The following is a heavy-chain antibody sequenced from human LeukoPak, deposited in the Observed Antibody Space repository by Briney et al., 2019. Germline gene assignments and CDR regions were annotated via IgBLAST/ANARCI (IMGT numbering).Heavy chain of an antibody. Sequence: GGSLRLSCAASGFTFSSYAMTWVRQAPGKGLEWVSSISGSGDDTYYADSVKGRFTISRDNSKNMLHLQLNSLRAEDTAVYCAKIGGAVPIDYWGQGTRITVSS. CDR3: AKIGGAVPIDY. CDR1: GFTFSSYA. V-gene: IGHV3-23*01. J-gene: IGHJ4*02. D-gene: IGHD3-16*01. CDR2: ISGSGDDT.